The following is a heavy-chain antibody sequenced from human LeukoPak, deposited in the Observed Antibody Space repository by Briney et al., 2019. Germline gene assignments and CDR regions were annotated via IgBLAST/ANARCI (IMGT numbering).Heavy chain of an antibody. CDR2: ISDSGGST. CDR1: GFPFSSYA. Sequence: GGSLRLSCSASGFPFSSYAMHWVRQAPGKGLEYVSAISDSGGSTYYADSVKGRFTISRDNAKNSLYLQMNSLRAEDTAVYYCARGADCSSTSCYEPSWGQGTLVTVSS. D-gene: IGHD2-2*01. J-gene: IGHJ4*02. CDR3: ARGADCSSTSCYEPS. V-gene: IGHV3-64*04.